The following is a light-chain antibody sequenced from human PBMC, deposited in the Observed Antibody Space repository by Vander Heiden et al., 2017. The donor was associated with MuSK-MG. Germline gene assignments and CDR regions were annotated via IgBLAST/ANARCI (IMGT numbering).Light chain of an antibody. CDR2: GAS. Sequence: DIQMTQSPSSLSASAGDRVTITCRASQGISSYLAWYQQKPGKVPRLLIYGASTLHSRVPSRFSGSGSGTDFTLAISSLQPEDVATYYCQKYNSAPLTFGGGTRVEIK. V-gene: IGKV1-27*01. CDR3: QKYNSAPLT. CDR1: QGISSY. J-gene: IGKJ4*01.